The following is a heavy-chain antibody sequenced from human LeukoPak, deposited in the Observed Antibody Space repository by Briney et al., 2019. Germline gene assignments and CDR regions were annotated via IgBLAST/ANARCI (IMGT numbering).Heavy chain of an antibody. D-gene: IGHD5-12*01. J-gene: IGHJ6*03. CDR2: MNPNTGNT. Sequence: ASVKVSCKASGYTFTGYDINWVRQATGQGLEWMGWMNPNTGNTGYAQKFQGRVTMTRNTSISTAYMELSSLRSEDTAVYYCARAVYSGYDFYYYYYMDVWGKGTTVTISS. CDR1: GYTFTGYD. V-gene: IGHV1-8*01. CDR3: ARAVYSGYDFYYYYYMDV.